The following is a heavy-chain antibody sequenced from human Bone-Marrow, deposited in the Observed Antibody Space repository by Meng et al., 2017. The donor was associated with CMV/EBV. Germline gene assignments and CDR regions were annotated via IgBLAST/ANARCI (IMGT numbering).Heavy chain of an antibody. CDR2: IKSKINGGTT. CDR3: TPATPSTPSRYCSSSSCYYYYYYGMDV. D-gene: IGHD2-2*01. CDR1: GFTFSNTG. V-gene: IGHV3-15*01. Sequence: GGSLRLSCAASGFTFSNTGMRWVRQAPGKGPEWVGRIKSKINGGTTEFAAPEKGRFTISRDDSKSMLYLQMNSLKTEDTAVYYCTPATPSTPSRYCSSSSCYYYYYYGMDVWGQGTTVTVSS. J-gene: IGHJ6*02.